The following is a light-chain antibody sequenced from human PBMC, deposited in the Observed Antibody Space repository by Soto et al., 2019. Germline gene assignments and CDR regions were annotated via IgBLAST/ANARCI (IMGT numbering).Light chain of an antibody. J-gene: IGKJ4*01. Sequence: EIVMTQSPATLSVSPGERATLSCRASQSVSSNLAWYQQKPGQAPRLLIYGASTRATVISARFSGSGSGTEFPLTISSLQSEDFAVYYCQQYNNWPLTFGGGTKVEIK. V-gene: IGKV3-15*01. CDR1: QSVSSN. CDR2: GAS. CDR3: QQYNNWPLT.